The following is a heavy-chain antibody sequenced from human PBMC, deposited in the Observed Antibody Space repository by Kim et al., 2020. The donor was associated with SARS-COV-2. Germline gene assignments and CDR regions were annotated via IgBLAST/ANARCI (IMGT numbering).Heavy chain of an antibody. J-gene: IGHJ4*02. D-gene: IGHD2-2*01. Sequence: SETLSLTCTVSGGSISSGCYYWSWLRQHPGKGLEWIVYICYSGSNYYNPSLKSRVTISVDTSKNQFSLKLSSVTAAEPAVYYCARVYTGYQLLWAEYLDYWGQGTLVTVSS. CDR2: ICYSGSN. CDR3: ARVYTGYQLLWAEYLDY. CDR1: GGSISSGCYY. V-gene: IGHV4-31*03.